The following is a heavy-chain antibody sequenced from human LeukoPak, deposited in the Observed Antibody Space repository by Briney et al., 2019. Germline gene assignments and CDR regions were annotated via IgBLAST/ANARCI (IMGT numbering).Heavy chain of an antibody. D-gene: IGHD3-10*01. CDR3: ARDRGRASYYYYYYMDV. CDR2: IIPIFGTA. J-gene: IGHJ6*03. V-gene: IGHV1-69*05. CDR1: GGTFSSYA. Sequence: ASVTVSCKASGGTFSSYAISWVRQAPGQGLEWMGGIIPIFGTANYAQKFQGRVTITTDESTSTAYMELSSLRSEDTAVYYCARDRGRASYYYYYYMDVWGKGTTVTVSS.